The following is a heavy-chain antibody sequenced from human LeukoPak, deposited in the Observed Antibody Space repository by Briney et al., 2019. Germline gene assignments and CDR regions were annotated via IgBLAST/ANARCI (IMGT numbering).Heavy chain of an antibody. J-gene: IGHJ4*02. CDR2: ISAYNGNT. Sequence: ASVKVSCKASGYTFTSYDINWVRQAPGQGLEWMGWISAYNGNTNYAQKLQGRVTMTTDTSTSTAYMELRSLRSDDTAVYYCARVADYDILTGYYLEEPFDYWGQGTLVTVSS. CDR3: ARVADYDILTGYYLEEPFDY. CDR1: GYTFTSYD. V-gene: IGHV1-18*01. D-gene: IGHD3-9*01.